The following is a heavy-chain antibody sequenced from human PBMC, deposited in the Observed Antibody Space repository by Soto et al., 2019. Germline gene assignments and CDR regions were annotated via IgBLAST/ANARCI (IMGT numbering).Heavy chain of an antibody. CDR1: GFTFSNYA. J-gene: IGHJ4*02. CDR2: ISSSGDSP. CDR3: ARTGTTHY. D-gene: IGHD1-1*01. Sequence: GGSLRLSCAASGFTFSNYAMSWVRQAPGKGLEWVSAISSSGDSPYYADSVKGRFTVSRDNSKNTLYLQMNSLRVEDTAIYFCARTGTTHYLGQGTLVTVSS. V-gene: IGHV3-23*01.